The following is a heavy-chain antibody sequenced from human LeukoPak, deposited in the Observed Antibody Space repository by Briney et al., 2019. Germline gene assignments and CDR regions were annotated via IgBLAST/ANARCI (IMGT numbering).Heavy chain of an antibody. V-gene: IGHV3-21*01. Sequence: PGGSLRLSCAASGFTFSSYGMHWVRQAPGKGLEWVSSISSSSSYIYYADSVKGRFTISRDNAKNSLYLQMNSLRTEDTAVYYCASALPSPYAPGGYYYYMDVWGKGTTVTVSS. CDR3: ASALPSPYAPGGYYYYMDV. CDR2: ISSSSSYI. D-gene: IGHD2-2*01. J-gene: IGHJ6*03. CDR1: GFTFSSYG.